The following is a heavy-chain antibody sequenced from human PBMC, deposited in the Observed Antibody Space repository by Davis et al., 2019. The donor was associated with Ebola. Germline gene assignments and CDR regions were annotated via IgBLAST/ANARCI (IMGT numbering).Heavy chain of an antibody. Sequence: PGGPLRLSCAASGFTFSSYWMSWVRQAPGKGLEWVARIKTDGSTTRYADSVKGRFTISRDNAKNSLYLQMNSLRAEDTAVYYCARGRWLQFYYFDYWGQGTLVTVSS. J-gene: IGHJ4*02. V-gene: IGHV3-7*03. CDR3: ARGRWLQFYYFDY. D-gene: IGHD5-24*01. CDR2: IKTDGSTT. CDR1: GFTFSSYW.